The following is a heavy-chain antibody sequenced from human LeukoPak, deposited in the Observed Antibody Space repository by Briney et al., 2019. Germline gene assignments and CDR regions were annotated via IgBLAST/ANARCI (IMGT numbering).Heavy chain of an antibody. CDR2: IYQSGRT. CDR1: GGSISSYY. Sequence: PSDTLSLTCTVSGGSISSYYWRWIRQPAGKGLEGIGRIYQSGRTNYNPSLKSRVTISVDKSKNQFSLKLSSVTAADTAVYYFVREYYCDSSGYLVDAFVLWGRGTMVSVST. V-gene: IGHV4-4*07. CDR3: VREYYCDSSGYLVDAFVL. D-gene: IGHD3-22*01. J-gene: IGHJ3*01.